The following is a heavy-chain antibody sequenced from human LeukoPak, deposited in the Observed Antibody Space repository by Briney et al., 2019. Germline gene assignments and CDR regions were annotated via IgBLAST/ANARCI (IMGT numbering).Heavy chain of an antibody. V-gene: IGHV3-7*01. CDR2: IKEDGSET. CDR3: ARDGGRNFDY. J-gene: IGHJ4*02. Sequence: GGSLRLSCAASGFTFSYYWMGWVRQAPGKGLEWVANIKEDGSETFYVDSVKGRFTISKDNAKNSLHLQMNSLRAEDTAVYYCARDGGRNFDYWGQGTLVTVSS. CDR1: GFTFSYYW.